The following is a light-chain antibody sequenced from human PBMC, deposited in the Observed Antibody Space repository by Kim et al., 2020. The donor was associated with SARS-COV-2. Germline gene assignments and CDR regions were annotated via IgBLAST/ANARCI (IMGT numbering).Light chain of an antibody. Sequence: SSELTQDPAVSVALGQTVRITCQGDSLRSYYASWYQQKPGQAPVLVIYGKNNRPSGIPDRFSGSSSRNTASLTITGAQAEDEADYYCNSRDSSGNHPVFGGGTQLTVL. CDR1: SLRSYY. J-gene: IGLJ2*01. CDR2: GKN. CDR3: NSRDSSGNHPV. V-gene: IGLV3-19*01.